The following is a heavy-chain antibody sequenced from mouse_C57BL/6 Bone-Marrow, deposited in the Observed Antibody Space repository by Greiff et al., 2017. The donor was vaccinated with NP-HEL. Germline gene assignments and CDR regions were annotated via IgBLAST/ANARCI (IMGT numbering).Heavy chain of an antibody. CDR1: GFTFSSYT. V-gene: IGHV5-9*01. Sequence: EVQVVESGGGLVKPGGSLKLSCAASGFTFSSYTMSWVRQTPEKRLEWVATISGGGGNTYYPDSVKGRFTISRDNAKNTLYLQMSSLRSEDTALYYCARQGYPWFAYWGQGTLVTVSA. CDR3: ARQGYPWFAY. CDR2: ISGGGGNT. J-gene: IGHJ3*01.